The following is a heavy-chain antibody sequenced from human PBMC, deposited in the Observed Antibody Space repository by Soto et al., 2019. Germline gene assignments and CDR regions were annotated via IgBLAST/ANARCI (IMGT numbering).Heavy chain of an antibody. J-gene: IGHJ3*02. Sequence: PSETLSLTCAVSGCSISSVGYSWSWIRQPPGKGLEWIGYIYHSGSTYYNPSLKSRVTISVDRSKNQFSLKLSSVTAADTAVYYCARTPDIWGQGTMVT. CDR3: ARTPDI. V-gene: IGHV4-30-2*01. CDR1: GCSISSVGYS. CDR2: IYHSGST.